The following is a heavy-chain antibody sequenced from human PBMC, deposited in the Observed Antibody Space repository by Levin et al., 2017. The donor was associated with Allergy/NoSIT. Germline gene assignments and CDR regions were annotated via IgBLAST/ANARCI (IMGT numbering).Heavy chain of an antibody. Sequence: SETLSLTCTVSGGSISSSSYYWGWIRQPPGKGLEWIGSIYYSGSTYYNPSLKSRVTISVDTSKNQFSLKLSSVTAADTAVYYCARDSSLAAAGINYDYWGQGTLVTVSS. J-gene: IGHJ4*02. CDR1: GGSISSSSYY. V-gene: IGHV4-39*07. CDR2: IYYSGST. CDR3: ARDSSLAAAGINYDY. D-gene: IGHD6-13*01.